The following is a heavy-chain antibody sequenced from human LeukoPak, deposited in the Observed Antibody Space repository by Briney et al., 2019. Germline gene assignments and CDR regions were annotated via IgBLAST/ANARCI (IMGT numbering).Heavy chain of an antibody. J-gene: IGHJ4*02. CDR3: ARNDRGRPADY. Sequence: SETLSLTCTVSGGSINNSPYYWGWIRQPPGEELEWIVSMHYSGTTSYNPSLKSRVTISIDTSKNQFSLRLISVTAADTAVFYCARNDRGRPADYWGQGTLVTVSS. CDR2: MHYSGTT. D-gene: IGHD1-26*01. V-gene: IGHV4-39*01. CDR1: GGSINNSPYY.